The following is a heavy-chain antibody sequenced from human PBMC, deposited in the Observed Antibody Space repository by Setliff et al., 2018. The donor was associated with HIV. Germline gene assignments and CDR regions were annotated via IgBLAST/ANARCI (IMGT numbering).Heavy chain of an antibody. V-gene: IGHV4-4*07. D-gene: IGHD1-20*01. Sequence: SETLSLTCTVSGGSISGYYWSWIRQPAGKGLEWIGRIYTSGSTNYNPSLKSRVTLSVDTSKNQFSLKLNSVTAADTAVYYCARDLPELTGRSFDPWGQGTLVTVS. CDR3: ARDLPELTGRSFDP. CDR2: IYTSGST. J-gene: IGHJ5*02. CDR1: GGSISGYY.